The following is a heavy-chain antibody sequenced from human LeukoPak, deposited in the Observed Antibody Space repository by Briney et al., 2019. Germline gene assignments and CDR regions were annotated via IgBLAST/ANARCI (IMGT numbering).Heavy chain of an antibody. CDR1: GGTFSSYA. Sequence: SVKVSCKASGGTFSSYAISWVRQAPGQGLEWMGGIIPIFGTANYAQKFQGRVTITADESASTAYMELSSLRSEDTAVYYCARGYSAYFRDWWADFWGQGALVTVSS. CDR3: ARGYSAYFRDWWADF. D-gene: IGHD5-12*01. J-gene: IGHJ4*02. V-gene: IGHV1-69*01. CDR2: IIPIFGTA.